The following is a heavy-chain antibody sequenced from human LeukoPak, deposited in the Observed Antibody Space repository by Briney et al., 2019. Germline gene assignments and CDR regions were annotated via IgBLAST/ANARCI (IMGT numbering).Heavy chain of an antibody. CDR3: ARRVGISDCFDY. D-gene: IGHD2-21*02. J-gene: IGHJ4*02. CDR2: INHSGST. Sequence: SETLSLTCAVYGGSFSGYYWSWIRQPPGKGLEWIGEINHSGSTNYNPSLKSRVTISVDTSKNQFSLKLSSVTAADTAVYYCARRVGISDCFDYWGQGTLVTVSS. CDR1: GGSFSGYY. V-gene: IGHV4-34*01.